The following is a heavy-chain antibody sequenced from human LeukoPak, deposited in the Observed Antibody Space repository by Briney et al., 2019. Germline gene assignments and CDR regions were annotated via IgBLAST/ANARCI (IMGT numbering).Heavy chain of an antibody. Sequence: GSLRLSCAASEFTFSSYEMNWVRQAPGKGLEWIGEINHSGSTNYNPSLKSRVTISVDTSKNQFSLKLSSVTAADTAVYFCARGPPTDYYDSSGFYYVFDYWGQGTLVTVSS. D-gene: IGHD3-22*01. CDR1: EFTFSSYE. CDR2: INHSGST. V-gene: IGHV4-34*01. J-gene: IGHJ4*02. CDR3: ARGPPTDYYDSSGFYYVFDY.